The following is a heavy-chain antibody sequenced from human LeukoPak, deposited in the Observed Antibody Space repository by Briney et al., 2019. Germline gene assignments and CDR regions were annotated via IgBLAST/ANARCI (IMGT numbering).Heavy chain of an antibody. D-gene: IGHD3-22*01. CDR3: ASLDSSPEEGAFDI. Sequence: PSETLSLTCSVSGGSISSSSYSWGWIRQPPGKGLEWIGSIYYSGSTYYNPSLKSRVTISVDTSKNRFSLKLSSVTAADTAVYYCASLDSSPEEGAFDIWGQGTMVTVSS. V-gene: IGHV4-39*01. J-gene: IGHJ3*02. CDR1: GGSISSSSYS. CDR2: IYYSGST.